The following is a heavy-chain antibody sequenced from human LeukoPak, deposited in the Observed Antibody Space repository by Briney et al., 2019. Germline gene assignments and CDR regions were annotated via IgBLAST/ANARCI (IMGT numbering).Heavy chain of an antibody. Sequence: GGTLRLSCAASGFTFSNAWMSWVRQAPGKGLEWVGRIKSKTDGGTTDYAAPVKGRFTISRDDSKNTLYLQMNSLKTEDTAVYYCNANYYGSGSYQNWFDPWGQGTLVTVSS. D-gene: IGHD3-10*01. J-gene: IGHJ5*02. CDR2: IKSKTDGGTT. CDR3: NANYYGSGSYQNWFDP. V-gene: IGHV3-15*01. CDR1: GFTFSNAW.